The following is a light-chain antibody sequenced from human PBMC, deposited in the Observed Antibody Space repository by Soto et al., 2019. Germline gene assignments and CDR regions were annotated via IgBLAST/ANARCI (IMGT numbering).Light chain of an antibody. CDR3: QQYSDSPPT. J-gene: IGKJ1*01. Sequence: IVFNHPPGTLSLSQGDRATLSCSASQRVSARYLAWYHQKPGQAPRLLIFGASDRATGIPDRFSGSGSGTDFTLTIDRLEPEDFAMYYCQQYSDSPPTFGQGTKVDIK. CDR2: GAS. V-gene: IGKV3-20*01. CDR1: QRVSARY.